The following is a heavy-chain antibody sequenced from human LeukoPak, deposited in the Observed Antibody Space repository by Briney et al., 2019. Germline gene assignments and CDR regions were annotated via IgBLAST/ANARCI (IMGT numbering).Heavy chain of an antibody. V-gene: IGHV4-4*09. CDR1: GGSISTYY. CDR3: ARRRTTGTTGYFDH. J-gene: IGHJ4*02. Sequence: SETLSLTCTVSGGSISTYYWSWIRQPPGKGLEWIGYIYTSESTNYNPSLKSRVTISVDTSKNQFSLMLSSVTAADTAFYYCARRRTTGTTGYFDHWGRGVLVTVSS. CDR2: IYTSEST. D-gene: IGHD1-1*01.